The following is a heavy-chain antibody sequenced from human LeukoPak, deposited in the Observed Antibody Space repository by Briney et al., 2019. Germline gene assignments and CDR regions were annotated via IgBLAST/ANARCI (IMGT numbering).Heavy chain of an antibody. V-gene: IGHV3-7*03. CDR1: GFTFVNYW. CDR3: ARIGGSVDIGWFFDC. J-gene: IGHJ4*02. Sequence: GGSLRLSCAASGFTFVNYWMSWVRQAPGKGLEWVANIKQNGSEKLYLDSLKGRFTISRDNAKNSLYLQMNSLRAEDTAVYYCARIGGSVDIGWFFDCWGQGTLVTVSS. D-gene: IGHD6-19*01. CDR2: IKQNGSEK.